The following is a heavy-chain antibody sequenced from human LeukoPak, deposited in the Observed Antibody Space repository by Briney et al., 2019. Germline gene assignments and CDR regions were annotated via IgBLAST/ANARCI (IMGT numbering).Heavy chain of an antibody. CDR2: INHSGST. V-gene: IGHV4-39*07. Sequence: SETLSLTCTVSGGSISSSSYYWGWIRQPPGKGLEWIGEINHSGSTNYNPSLKSRVTISVDTSKNQFSLKLSSVPAADTAVYYCARDRYYYDSSGYSLDYWGQGTLVTVSS. J-gene: IGHJ4*02. CDR1: GGSISSSSYY. D-gene: IGHD3-22*01. CDR3: ARDRYYYDSSGYSLDY.